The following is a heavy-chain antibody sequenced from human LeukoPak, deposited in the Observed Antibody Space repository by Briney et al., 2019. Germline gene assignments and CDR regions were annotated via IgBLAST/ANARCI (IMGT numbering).Heavy chain of an antibody. V-gene: IGHV3-15*01. CDR3: TTDPEGDCSSTSCYNAFDY. CDR2: IKSKTDGGTT. D-gene: IGHD2-2*02. J-gene: IGHJ4*02. CDR1: GFTFSSYG. Sequence: GGSLRLSCAASGFTFSSYGMHWVRRAPGKGLEWVGRIKSKTDGGTTDYAAPVKGRFTISRDDSKNTLYLQMNSLKTEDTAVYYCTTDPEGDCSSTSCYNAFDYWGQGTLVTVSS.